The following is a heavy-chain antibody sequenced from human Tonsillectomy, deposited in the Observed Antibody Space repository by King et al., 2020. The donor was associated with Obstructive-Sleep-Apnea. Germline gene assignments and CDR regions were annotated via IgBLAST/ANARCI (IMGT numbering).Heavy chain of an antibody. Sequence: VQLVESGGGLVQPGGSLRLSCAASGFTFSSYAMSWVRQAPGMGLEWGSAISGSGGSTYYADSVKGRFTISRDNSKNTLYLQMNSLSAEDTAVYYCAKSTGVATRGYDYWGQGTLVTVSS. CDR3: AKSTGVATRGYDY. CDR2: ISGSGGST. CDR1: GFTFSSYA. J-gene: IGHJ4*02. V-gene: IGHV3-23*04. D-gene: IGHD5-12*01.